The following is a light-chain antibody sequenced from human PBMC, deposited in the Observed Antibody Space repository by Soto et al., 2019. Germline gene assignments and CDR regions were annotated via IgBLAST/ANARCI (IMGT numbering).Light chain of an antibody. V-gene: IGLV6-57*04. CDR2: EDN. Sequence: NFMLTQPHSVSESPGKTVTISCTRSSGSIASNYVQWYQQRPGSAPTTVIYEDNQRPSGVPDRFSGSIDSSSNSASLTISGLKTEDEADYYCQSYDSSSVVFGGWTKLTDL. CDR3: QSYDSSSVV. CDR1: SGSIASNY. J-gene: IGLJ2*01.